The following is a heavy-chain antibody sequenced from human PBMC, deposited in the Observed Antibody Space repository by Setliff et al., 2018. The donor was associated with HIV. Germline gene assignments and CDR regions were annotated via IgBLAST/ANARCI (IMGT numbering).Heavy chain of an antibody. Sequence: SETLSLTCTVSGGSISSYYWSWIRQPPGKGLEWIGYIYYSGSTNYNPSLKSRVTISVDTSKNQFSLKLSSVTAADTAVYYCARGRRITMIRGIIPFTYWGQGTLVTVSS. V-gene: IGHV4-59*12. D-gene: IGHD3-10*01. J-gene: IGHJ4*02. CDR2: IYYSGST. CDR3: ARGRRITMIRGIIPFTY. CDR1: GGSISSYY.